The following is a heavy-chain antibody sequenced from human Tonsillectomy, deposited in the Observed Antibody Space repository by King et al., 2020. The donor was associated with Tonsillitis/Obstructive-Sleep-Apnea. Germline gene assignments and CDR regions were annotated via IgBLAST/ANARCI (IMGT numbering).Heavy chain of an antibody. Sequence: VQLVESGGGVVQPGRSLRLSCAASGFTFSSYTMHWVRQAPGKGLEWVAVISYDGSNKYKADSVKGRFTISRDNSKNTLYLQMNSLRVEDTAVYYCAAPSSWQLNYHAFDIWGQGTMVTVSS. D-gene: IGHD6-6*01. J-gene: IGHJ3*02. CDR3: AAPSSWQLNYHAFDI. CDR1: GFTFSSYT. V-gene: IGHV3-30*04. CDR2: ISYDGSNK.